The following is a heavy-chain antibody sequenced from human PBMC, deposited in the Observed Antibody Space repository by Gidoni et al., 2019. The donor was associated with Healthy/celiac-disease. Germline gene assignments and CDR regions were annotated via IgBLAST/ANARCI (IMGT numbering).Heavy chain of an antibody. J-gene: IGHJ4*02. CDR2: IRSKANSYAT. Sequence: EVQLVESGGGLVQPGGSLKLSCAASGFTFSGSAMHWVRQASGKGLEWVGRIRSKANSYATAYAASVKGRFTISRDDSKNTAYLQMNSLKTEDTAVYYCTSGAATFDYWGQGTLVTVSS. CDR1: GFTFSGSA. V-gene: IGHV3-73*02. CDR3: TSGAATFDY. D-gene: IGHD2-15*01.